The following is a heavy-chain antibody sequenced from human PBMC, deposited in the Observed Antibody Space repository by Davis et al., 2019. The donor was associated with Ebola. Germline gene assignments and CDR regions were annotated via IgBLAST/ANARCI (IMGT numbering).Heavy chain of an antibody. V-gene: IGHV4-59*01. D-gene: IGHD3-3*01. Sequence: MPSETLSLTCTVSGGSISSYYWSWIRQPPGKGLEWIGYIYYSGSTNYSPSLKSRVTISVDTSKNQFSLKLSSVTAADTAVYYCARVGYDFWSGYSSDNWFDPWGQGTLVTVSS. CDR3: ARVGYDFWSGYSSDNWFDP. J-gene: IGHJ5*02. CDR2: IYYSGST. CDR1: GGSISSYY.